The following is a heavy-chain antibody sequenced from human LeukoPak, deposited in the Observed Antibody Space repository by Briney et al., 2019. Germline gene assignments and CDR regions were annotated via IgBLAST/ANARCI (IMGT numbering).Heavy chain of an antibody. CDR3: ARLSITMIVVVPGSAFDI. CDR2: ISYDGSNK. D-gene: IGHD3-22*01. Sequence: SGGSLRLSCAASGFTFSSYAMHWVRQAPGKGLEWVAVISYDGSNKYYADSVKGRFTISRDNSKNTLYLQMNSLRAEDTAVYYCARLSITMIVVVPGSAFDIWGQGTMVTVSS. J-gene: IGHJ3*02. V-gene: IGHV3-30-3*01. CDR1: GFTFSSYA.